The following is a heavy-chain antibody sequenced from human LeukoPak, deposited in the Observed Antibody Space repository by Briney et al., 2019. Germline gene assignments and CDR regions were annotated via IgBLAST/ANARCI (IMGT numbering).Heavy chain of an antibody. CDR2: IIPILGIA. D-gene: IGHD2-21*01. Sequence: SVKVSCKASGGSFSSYAISWVRQAPGQGLEWMGRIIPILGIANYAQKFQGRVTITADKSTSTAYMELSSLRSEDTAVYYCARVDGGGYWGQGTLVTVSS. CDR3: ARVDGGGY. CDR1: GGSFSSYA. J-gene: IGHJ4*02. V-gene: IGHV1-69*04.